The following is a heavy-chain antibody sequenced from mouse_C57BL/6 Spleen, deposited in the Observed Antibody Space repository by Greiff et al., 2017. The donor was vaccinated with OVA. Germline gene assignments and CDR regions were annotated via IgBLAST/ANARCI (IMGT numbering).Heavy chain of an antibody. Sequence: QVQLQQSGPELVKPGASVKISCKASGYAFSSSWMNWVKQRPGKGLEWIGRIYPGDGDTNYNGKFKGKATLTADKSSSTAYMQLSSLTSEDSAVYFCARPDSSGYDFDYWGQGTTLTVSS. V-gene: IGHV1-82*01. CDR2: IYPGDGDT. D-gene: IGHD3-2*02. CDR1: GYAFSSSW. J-gene: IGHJ2*01. CDR3: ARPDSSGYDFDY.